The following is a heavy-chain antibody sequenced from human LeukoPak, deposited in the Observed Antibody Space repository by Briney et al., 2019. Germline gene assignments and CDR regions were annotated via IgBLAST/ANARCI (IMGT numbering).Heavy chain of an antibody. D-gene: IGHD6-19*01. CDR1: SGSSSSRSYY. V-gene: IGHV4-39*01. J-gene: IGHJ4*02. CDR3: ARHSYSSGWPFDY. Sequence: SETLSLTCTVSSGSSSSRSYYWRWSRQPPGKGREWIERIYYSASTYYNRPLQHRHTIPVDTSKTQYALKLSPVTAADTAVYYCARHSYSSGWPFDYWGQGTLVTVPS. CDR2: IYYSAST.